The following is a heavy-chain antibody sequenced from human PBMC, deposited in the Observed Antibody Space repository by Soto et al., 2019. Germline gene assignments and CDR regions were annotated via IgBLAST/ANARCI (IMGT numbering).Heavy chain of an antibody. J-gene: IGHJ1*01. CDR3: ARGYYYDNSGYSNFQH. CDR2: IIPTVGTA. D-gene: IGHD3-22*01. V-gene: IGHV1-69*01. Sequence: QVQLVQSGAEVKKPGSSVKVSCKASGGTFSNYAISWVRQAPGQGLEWMGGIIPTVGTAKYTQMFQGRLTITAYDSTSTSYMELSSLRSEDTALYYCARGYYYDNSGYSNFQHWGQGTLVTVSS. CDR1: GGTFSNYA.